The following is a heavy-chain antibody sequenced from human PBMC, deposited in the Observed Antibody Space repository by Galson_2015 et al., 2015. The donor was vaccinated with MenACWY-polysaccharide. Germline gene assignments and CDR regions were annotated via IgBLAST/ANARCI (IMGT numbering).Heavy chain of an antibody. CDR2: IKPDGSDK. D-gene: IGHD6-13*01. CDR1: GFTFSTYW. V-gene: IGHV3-7*01. Sequence: SLRLSCAASGFTFSTYWMSWVRQAPGKGLEWVANIKPDGSDKYVDSVKGRFTISRDNAKNSLYLQMNGLRAEDTAIFFCAKRSKSSWQDLEYFHHWGQGTLVIVSS. J-gene: IGHJ1*01. CDR3: AKRSKSSWQDLEYFHH.